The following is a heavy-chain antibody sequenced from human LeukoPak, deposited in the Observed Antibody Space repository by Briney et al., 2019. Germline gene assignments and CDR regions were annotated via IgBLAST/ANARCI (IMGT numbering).Heavy chain of an antibody. Sequence: PGGSLRLSCAASGFIFSSYSMNWVRQAPGKGLEWVSYISSSSSTIYYADSVKGRFTISRDNAKNSLYLQMNSLRAEDTAVYYCARDFRSNMVRGVIITNFDYWGQGTLVTVSS. J-gene: IGHJ4*02. CDR3: ARDFRSNMVRGVIITNFDY. V-gene: IGHV3-48*01. CDR1: GFIFSSYS. CDR2: ISSSSSTI. D-gene: IGHD3-10*01.